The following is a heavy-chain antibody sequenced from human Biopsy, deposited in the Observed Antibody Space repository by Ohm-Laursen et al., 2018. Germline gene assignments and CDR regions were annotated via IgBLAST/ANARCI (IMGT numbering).Heavy chain of an antibody. CDR2: IYYGGST. J-gene: IGHJ4*02. V-gene: IGHV4-39*01. Sequence: PSQTLSLTCTVSGGSISSSNYYWGWIRQPPGKGLQWIGSIYYGGSTYYNPSLKSRVAISVDTSKNQFSLKLSSVAAPDTAVYYCARHSSMTTVIFVNWGQGTLVTVSS. D-gene: IGHD4-17*01. CDR3: ARHSSMTTVIFVN. CDR1: GGSISSSNYY.